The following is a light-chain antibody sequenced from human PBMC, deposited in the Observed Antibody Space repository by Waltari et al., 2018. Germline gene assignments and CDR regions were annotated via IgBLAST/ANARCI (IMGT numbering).Light chain of an antibody. J-gene: IGLJ2*01. V-gene: IGLV3-21*02. CDR2: ADS. Sequence: SYDLTQTPSVSAASGQTARITCAGDNIGSKYVHWYQQKPAQAPVQVIYADSKRPSGIPERFSGSNSGNTATLTISGVEAGDEADYYCQVWDSSSDHPLFGGGTRLTVL. CDR3: QVWDSSSDHPL. CDR1: NIGSKY.